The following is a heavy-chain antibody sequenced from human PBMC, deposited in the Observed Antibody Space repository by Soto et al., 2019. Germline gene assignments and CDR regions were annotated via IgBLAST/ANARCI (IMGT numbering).Heavy chain of an antibody. CDR3: ARQAKRRPLDY. V-gene: IGHV1-18*01. CDR1: DYTFTSYG. D-gene: IGHD6-6*01. J-gene: IGHJ4*02. CDR2: ISAYNGNT. Sequence: AGRITYKASDYTFTSYGISWVRQAPGQGLEWMGWISAYNGNTNYAQKLQGRVTMTTDTSTSTAYMELRSLRSYDTAVYYCARQAKRRPLDYWGQGTLVTVSS.